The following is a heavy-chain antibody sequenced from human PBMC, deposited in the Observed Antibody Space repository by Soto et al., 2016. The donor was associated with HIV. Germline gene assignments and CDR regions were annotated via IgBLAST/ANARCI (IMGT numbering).Heavy chain of an antibody. CDR2: ISYDGSNK. Sequence: VQLVESGGGVVQPGRSLRLSCAASGFTFSNYAMHWVRQAPGKGLEWVAVISYDGSNKYYADSVKGRFTISRDNSKNTLYLQMNSLRAEDTAVYYCADRPYPTQLRGAQGTPGPPSP. CDR3: ADRPYPTQLR. D-gene: IGHD1-7*01. V-gene: IGHV3-30*04. J-gene: IGHJ4*02. CDR1: GFTFSNYA.